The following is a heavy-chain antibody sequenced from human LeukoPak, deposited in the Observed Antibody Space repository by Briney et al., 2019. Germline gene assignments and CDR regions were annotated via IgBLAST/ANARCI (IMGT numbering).Heavy chain of an antibody. V-gene: IGHV3-48*03. J-gene: IGHJ6*04. CDR2: ISSSGSTI. D-gene: IGHD3-10*02. Sequence: GGSLRLSCAGSAFTFSNYAMNWVRQAPGKGLEWVSYISSSGSTIYYADSVKGRFTISRDNAKNSLYLQMNSLRAEDTAVYYCAELGITMIGGVWGKGATVTISS. CDR1: AFTFSNYA. CDR3: AELGITMIGGV.